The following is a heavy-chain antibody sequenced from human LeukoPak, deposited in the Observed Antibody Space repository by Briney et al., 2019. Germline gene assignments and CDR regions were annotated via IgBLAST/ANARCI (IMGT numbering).Heavy chain of an antibody. V-gene: IGHV4-59*12. CDR3: ARGRGGGGSSNNWFDS. J-gene: IGHJ5*01. CDR1: GGSISSYY. CDR2: IYYSGTT. D-gene: IGHD2-15*01. Sequence: PSETLSLTCTVSGGSISSYYWSWIRQPPGKGLEWIGYIYYSGTTNYNPSLKSRVTISVDTSKNQFSLNLISVTAADTAVYFCARGRGGGGSSNNWFDSWGQGTLVTVSS.